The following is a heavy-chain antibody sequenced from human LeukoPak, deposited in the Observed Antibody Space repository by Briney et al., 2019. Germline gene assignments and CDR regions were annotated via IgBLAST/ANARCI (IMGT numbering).Heavy chain of an antibody. CDR1: GFTFSSYW. V-gene: IGHV3-7*03. Sequence: GGSLRLSCAASGFTFSSYWMSWVRQAPGKGLEGVANIKQDGSEKYYVDSVKGRFTISRDNAKNSLYLKMNRLRAEETAVYYCARDYPKQWLSSDYWGQGTLVTVSS. CDR2: IKQDGSEK. D-gene: IGHD6-19*01. CDR3: ARDYPKQWLSSDY. J-gene: IGHJ4*02.